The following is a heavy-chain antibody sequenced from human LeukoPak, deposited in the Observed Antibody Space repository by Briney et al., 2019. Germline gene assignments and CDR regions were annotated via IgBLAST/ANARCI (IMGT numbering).Heavy chain of an antibody. CDR3: ARGNYDSWSGYYDAFDI. Sequence: SETLSLTCTVSGGSISSGGYYWSWIRQHPGKGLEWIGYIYYSGSTYYNPSLKSRVTISVDTSKNQFSLKLSSVTAADTAVYYCARGNYDSWSGYYDAFDIWGQGTMVTVSS. CDR1: GGSISSGGYY. D-gene: IGHD3-3*01. V-gene: IGHV4-31*03. J-gene: IGHJ3*02. CDR2: IYYSGST.